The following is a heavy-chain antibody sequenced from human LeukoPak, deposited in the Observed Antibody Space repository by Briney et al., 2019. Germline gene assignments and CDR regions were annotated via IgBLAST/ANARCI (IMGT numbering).Heavy chain of an antibody. J-gene: IGHJ6*03. CDR1: GFTFSSYS. CDR2: ISSSSSYI. V-gene: IGHV3-21*01. D-gene: IGHD2-2*01. CDR3: ARIRYCSSTSCLHEDYYYYYIDV. Sequence: GGSLRLSCAASGFTFSSYSMNWVRQAPGKGLEWVSSISSSSSYIYYADSVKGRFTISRDNAKNSLYLQMNSLRAEDTAVYYCARIRYCSSTSCLHEDYYYYYIDVWGKGTTVTVSS.